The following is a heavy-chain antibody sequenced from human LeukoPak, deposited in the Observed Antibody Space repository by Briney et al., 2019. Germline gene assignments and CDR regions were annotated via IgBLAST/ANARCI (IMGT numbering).Heavy chain of an antibody. CDR1: GFTLTSSA. CDR3: ARDLGVQWLVQEESHDFDY. CDR2: IVVGSGNT. Sequence: GASVKVSCKASGFTLTSSAMQWVRQARGQRLEWIGWIVVGSGNTNYAQKFQERVTITRDMSTSTAYMELSSLRSEDTAVYYCARDLGVQWLVQEESHDFDYWGQGTLVTVSS. D-gene: IGHD6-19*01. J-gene: IGHJ4*02. V-gene: IGHV1-58*02.